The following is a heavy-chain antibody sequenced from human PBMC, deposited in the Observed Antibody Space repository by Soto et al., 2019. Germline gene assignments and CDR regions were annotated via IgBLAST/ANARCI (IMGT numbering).Heavy chain of an antibody. V-gene: IGHV4-39*01. D-gene: IGHD6-19*01. J-gene: IGHJ4*02. CDR3: ARQDSSGWYGNFDY. Sequence: KSSETLSLTCTVSGGSISSSSYYWGWIRQPPGKGLEWIGSIYYSGSTYYNPSLKSRVTISVDTSKNQFSLKLSSVTAADTAVYYCARQDSSGWYGNFDYWGQGTLVTVSS. CDR2: IYYSGST. CDR1: GGSISSSSYY.